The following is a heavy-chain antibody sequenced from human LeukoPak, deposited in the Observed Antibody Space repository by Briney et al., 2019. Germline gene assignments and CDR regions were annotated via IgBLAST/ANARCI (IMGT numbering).Heavy chain of an antibody. Sequence: GRSLRLSCAASGFTFSSYAMHWVRQAPGKGLEWAAVISYDGSNKYYADSVKGRFTISRDNSKNTLYLQMNSLRAEDTAVYYCARGRGYSYGFIVYWGQGTLVTVSS. CDR2: ISYDGSNK. CDR3: ARGRGYSYGFIVY. CDR1: GFTFSSYA. V-gene: IGHV3-30-3*01. D-gene: IGHD5-18*01. J-gene: IGHJ4*02.